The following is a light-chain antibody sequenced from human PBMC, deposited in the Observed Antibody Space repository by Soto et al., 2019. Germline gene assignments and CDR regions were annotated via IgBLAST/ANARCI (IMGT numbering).Light chain of an antibody. Sequence: EIVMSQSPATPSVSPGERATLSCRASQSVSSNLAWYQQKPGQAPRLLIYGASIRATGIPARFSGSGSGTDFTLTISSLEPEDFAVYYCQQRSNWPPITFGQGTDWRL. CDR2: GAS. J-gene: IGKJ5*01. CDR3: QQRSNWPPIT. CDR1: QSVSSN. V-gene: IGKV3-11*01.